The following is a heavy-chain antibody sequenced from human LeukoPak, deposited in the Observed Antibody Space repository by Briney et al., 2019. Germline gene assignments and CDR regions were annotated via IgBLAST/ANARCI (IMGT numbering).Heavy chain of an antibody. Sequence: GGSLRLSCAASGFTFATYAMTWVRQAPGKGLEWVSAISGSGAGTYYADSVGGRFTISRDNSKNTLYLQMNSLRAEDTAVYYCVKDGRSGYYPGDVYWGQGTLVTVSS. D-gene: IGHD3-3*01. V-gene: IGHV3-23*01. CDR1: GFTFATYA. CDR3: VKDGRSGYYPGDVY. J-gene: IGHJ4*02. CDR2: ISGSGAGT.